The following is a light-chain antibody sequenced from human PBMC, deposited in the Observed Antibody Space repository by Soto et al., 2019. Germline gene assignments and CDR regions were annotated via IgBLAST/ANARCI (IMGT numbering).Light chain of an antibody. Sequence: QSALTQPASVSGSPGQSITISCIGTSSDVGGYNYVSWYQQHPGKAPKFLIYDVTNRPSGVSNRFSGSKSGNTASLTISGLQAEDEADYYCRSYKSTSTPVVFGGGTKLTVL. CDR3: RSYKSTSTPVV. J-gene: IGLJ2*01. CDR2: DVT. V-gene: IGLV2-14*01. CDR1: SSDVGGYNY.